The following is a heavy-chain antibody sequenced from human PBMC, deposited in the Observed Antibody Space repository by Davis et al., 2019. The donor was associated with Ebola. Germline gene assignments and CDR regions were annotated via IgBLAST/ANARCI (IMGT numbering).Heavy chain of an antibody. Sequence: QVSCKGSGYSFTSYWIAWVRQMPGKGLECMGIIYPGDSDTRYSPSFQGQVTISVDKSINTAYLQWSSLKASDTAMYYCARGVAARDLDWFDPWGQGTLVTVSS. CDR3: ARGVAARDLDWFDP. CDR1: GYSFTSYW. CDR2: IYPGDSDT. D-gene: IGHD6-6*01. J-gene: IGHJ5*02. V-gene: IGHV5-51*01.